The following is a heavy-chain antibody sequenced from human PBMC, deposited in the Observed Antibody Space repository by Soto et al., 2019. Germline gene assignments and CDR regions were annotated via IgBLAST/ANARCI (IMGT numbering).Heavy chain of an antibody. CDR3: ARRLGSSWFFL. D-gene: IGHD6-13*01. CDR2: IGTAGDT. Sequence: GGSLRLSCAASGFTFSSYDMHWVRQATGKGLEWVSAIGTAGDTYYPGSVKGRFTISRENAKNSLYLQMNSLRAEDTAIYYCARRLGSSWFFLWGPGTLVTVSS. V-gene: IGHV3-13*01. CDR1: GFTFSSYD. J-gene: IGHJ5*02.